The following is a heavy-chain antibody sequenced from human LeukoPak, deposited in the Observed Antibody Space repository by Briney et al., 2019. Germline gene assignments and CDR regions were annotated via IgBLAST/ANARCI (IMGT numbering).Heavy chain of an antibody. D-gene: IGHD6-6*01. Sequence: GGSLRLSCAASGFTFSSYEMNWVRQAPGKGLEWVSYISSNDNTIYYAGSVKGRFTISRDNAKNSLYLQMNSLRAEDTAVYYCASKRIAAREFDYWGQGTLVTVSS. J-gene: IGHJ4*02. CDR1: GFTFSSYE. CDR3: ASKRIAAREFDY. CDR2: ISSNDNTI. V-gene: IGHV3-48*03.